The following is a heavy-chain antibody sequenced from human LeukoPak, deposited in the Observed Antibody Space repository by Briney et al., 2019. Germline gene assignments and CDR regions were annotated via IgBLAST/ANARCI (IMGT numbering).Heavy chain of an antibody. D-gene: IGHD4-17*01. J-gene: IGHJ3*02. Sequence: GGSLRLSCAASGFTFSTYSMNWVRQAPGKGLEWVSSITSRSSYIFYADSVKGRFTISRDNAKNSLYLQMNSLRAEDTAVYYCARSHKTTVTTSAFDIWGQGTMVTVSS. CDR3: ARSHKTTVTTSAFDI. CDR2: ITSRSSYI. V-gene: IGHV3-21*01. CDR1: GFTFSTYS.